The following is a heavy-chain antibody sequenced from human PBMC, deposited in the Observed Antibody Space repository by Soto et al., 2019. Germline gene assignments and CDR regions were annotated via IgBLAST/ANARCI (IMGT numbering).Heavy chain of an antibody. CDR1: GYTFTGYY. J-gene: IGHJ4*02. CDR3: ARMILGFEWELPGRDVRDY. D-gene: IGHD1-26*01. V-gene: IGHV1-2*02. CDR2: INPNSGGT. Sequence: ASVKVSCKASGYTFTGYYMHWVRQDPGQGLEWMGWINPNSGGTNYAQKFQGRVTMTRDTSISTAYMELSRLRSDDTAVYYCARMILGFEWELPGRDVRDYWGQGTLVTVSS.